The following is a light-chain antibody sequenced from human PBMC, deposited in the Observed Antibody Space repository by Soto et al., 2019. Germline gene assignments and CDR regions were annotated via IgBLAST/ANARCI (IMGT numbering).Light chain of an antibody. J-gene: IGKJ5*01. CDR2: DAS. V-gene: IGKV3-11*01. CDR3: QQRSNWPT. CDR1: QSVSSC. Sequence: EIVLTRSPATLSLSPGERATLSCRASQSVSSCLAWYQQKPGQAPRLLIYDASNRATGIPARFSGSGSGTDFTLTISSLEPEDFAVYYCQQRSNWPTFGQGTRLEIK.